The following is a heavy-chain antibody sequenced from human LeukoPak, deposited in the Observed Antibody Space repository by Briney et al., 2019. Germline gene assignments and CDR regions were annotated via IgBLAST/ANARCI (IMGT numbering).Heavy chain of an antibody. J-gene: IGHJ6*02. CDR1: GFSVSSNY. CDR3: ARDRPRAV. V-gene: IGHV3-53*01. CDR2: IYSGGTT. Sequence: SGGSLSLSCAASGFSVSSNYMSWVRQAPGKGLEWVSVIYSGGTTYYSDSVKGRFTISRDDSKDTLYLQMNSLRAEYTAVYYCARDRPRAVWGQGTTVTVSS.